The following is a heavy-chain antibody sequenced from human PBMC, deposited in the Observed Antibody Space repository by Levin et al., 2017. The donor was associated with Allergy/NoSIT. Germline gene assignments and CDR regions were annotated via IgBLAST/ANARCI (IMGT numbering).Heavy chain of an antibody. CDR1: GYSFTDYY. D-gene: IGHD3-22*01. J-gene: IGHJ5*02. Sequence: ASVKVSCQASGYSFTDYYMHWVRQAPGQGLEWMGWINPKSGGTYYAQNFQGRVTMTRDTSISTVYMEVRSLRSDDTAVYYCARENSYYDTPWGQGTLVTVSS. V-gene: IGHV1-2*02. CDR2: INPKSGGT. CDR3: ARENSYYDTP.